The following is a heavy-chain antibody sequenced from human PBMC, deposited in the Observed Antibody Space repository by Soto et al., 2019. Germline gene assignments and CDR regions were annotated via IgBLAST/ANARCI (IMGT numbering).Heavy chain of an antibody. CDR2: IYYSGST. CDR3: ARSQKDYDFWSGPPTSNYMDA. D-gene: IGHD3-3*01. Sequence: SETLSLTCTVSGGSISSYYWSWIRQPPGKGLEWIGYIYYSGSTNYNPSLKSRVTISVDTSKNQFSLKLSSVTAADTAVYYCARSQKDYDFWSGPPTSNYMDAWGKGTTVTVSS. CDR1: GGSISSYY. J-gene: IGHJ6*03. V-gene: IGHV4-59*08.